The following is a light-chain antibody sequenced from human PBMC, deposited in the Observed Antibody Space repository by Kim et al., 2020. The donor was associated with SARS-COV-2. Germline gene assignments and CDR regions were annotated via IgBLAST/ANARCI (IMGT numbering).Light chain of an antibody. CDR3: SSYTSSSTLNV. CDR2: DVS. Sequence: QSITISCTGTSSDVGGYNYVSWYQQHPGKAPKLMIYDVSNRPSGVSNRFSGSKSGNTASLTISGLQAEDEADYYCSSYTSSSTLNVFGTGTKVTVL. V-gene: IGLV2-14*03. CDR1: SSDVGGYNY. J-gene: IGLJ1*01.